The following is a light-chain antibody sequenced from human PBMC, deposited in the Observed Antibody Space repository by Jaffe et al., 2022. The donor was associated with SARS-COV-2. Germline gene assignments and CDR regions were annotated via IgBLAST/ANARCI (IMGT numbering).Light chain of an antibody. CDR1: SSNIGDNF. J-gene: IGLJ2*01. CDR3: AVWDDSLRAVE. V-gene: IGLV1-47*01. CDR2: RND. Sequence: QSLLTQPPSVSGTPGQKVTISCSGGSSNIGDNFVYWYQQYPGLAPKYLIFRNDQRPSGVSDRFSGSKSGTSASLTISGLRPEDEADYYCAVWDDSLRAVEFGGGTKLTVV.